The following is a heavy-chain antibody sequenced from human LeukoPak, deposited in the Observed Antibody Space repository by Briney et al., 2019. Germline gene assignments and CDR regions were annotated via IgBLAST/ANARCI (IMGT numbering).Heavy chain of an antibody. D-gene: IGHD3-16*02. CDR1: GYTFTTYG. J-gene: IGHJ4*02. CDR3: ARDLGKTFGGVIASDY. CDR2: ISAYDGKT. Sequence: ASVMVSCKASGYTFTTYGINWVRQAPGQGLEWMGWISAYDGKTNYAQKLRDRVTMLRDTATSTVYMELRSLTTDDTAVYYCARDLGKTFGGVIASDYWGQGTLVTVSS. V-gene: IGHV1-18*01.